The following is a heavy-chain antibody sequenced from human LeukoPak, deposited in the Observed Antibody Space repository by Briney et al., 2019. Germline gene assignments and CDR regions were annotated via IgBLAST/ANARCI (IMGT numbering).Heavy chain of an antibody. D-gene: IGHD5-12*01. Sequence: SQTLSLTCTVSGGSISSGDYYWRWIRQPPGKGLEWIGYIYYSGSTYYNPSLKSRVPISVDTSKNQFSLKLSSVTAADTAVYYCASVDIGATITGLLYWGQGTLVTVSS. CDR3: ASVDIGATITGLLY. J-gene: IGHJ4*02. CDR2: IYYSGST. V-gene: IGHV4-30-4*01. CDR1: GGSISSGDYY.